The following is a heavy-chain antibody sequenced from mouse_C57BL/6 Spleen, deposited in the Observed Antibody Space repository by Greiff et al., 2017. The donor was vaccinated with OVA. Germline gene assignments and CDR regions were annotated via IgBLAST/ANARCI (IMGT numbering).Heavy chain of an antibody. V-gene: IGHV1-69*01. CDR1: GYTFTSYW. CDR2: IDPSDSYT. D-gene: IGHD4-1*01. J-gene: IGHJ2*01. Sequence: QVQLKQPGAELVMPGASVKLSCKASGYTFTSYWMHWVKQRPGQGLEWIGEIDPSDSYTNYNQKFKGKSTLTVDKSSSTAYMQLSSLTSEDSAVYYCARPRLGQNYFDYWGQGTTLTVSS. CDR3: ARPRLGQNYFDY.